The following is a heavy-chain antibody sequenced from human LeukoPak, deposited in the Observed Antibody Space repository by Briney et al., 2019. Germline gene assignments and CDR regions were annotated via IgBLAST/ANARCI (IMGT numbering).Heavy chain of an antibody. CDR2: FDPEDGET. D-gene: IGHD3-3*01. Sequence: ASVKVSCKVSGYTLTELSMHWVRQAPGKGLEWMGGFDPEDGETIYAQKFQGRVTMTEDTSTDTAYMELSSLRSEDTAVYYCATGERFLEWLSPLDYWGQGTLVTVSS. CDR1: GYTLTELS. V-gene: IGHV1-24*01. J-gene: IGHJ4*02. CDR3: ATGERFLEWLSPLDY.